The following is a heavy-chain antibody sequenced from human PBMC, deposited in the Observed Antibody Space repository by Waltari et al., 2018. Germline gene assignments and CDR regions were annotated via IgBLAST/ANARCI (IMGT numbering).Heavy chain of an antibody. CDR2: IYYSGST. Sequence: QLQLQESGPGLVKPSETLSLTCTVSGGSISSSSYYWGWIRQPPGKGLEWIGSIYYSGSTYYNPSLKSRVTISVDTSKNQFSLKLSSVTAADTAVYYCATGRSPYDILAHWGQGTLVTVSS. V-gene: IGHV4-39*07. J-gene: IGHJ4*02. D-gene: IGHD3-9*01. CDR3: ATGRSPYDILAH. CDR1: GGSISSSSYY.